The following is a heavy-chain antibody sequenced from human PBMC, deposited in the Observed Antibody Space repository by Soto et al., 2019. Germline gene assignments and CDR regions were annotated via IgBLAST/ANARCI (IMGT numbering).Heavy chain of an antibody. CDR3: ASGGAGSGPFTWELPDH. CDR1: GNTFSYRY. CDR2: ITPFSGDV. J-gene: IGHJ4*02. V-gene: IGHV1-45*02. Sequence: QMQLVQSGAEVKKTGSSVTVSCKALGNTFSYRYLHWVRQAPGQAPEWMGWITPFSGDVHYAQKFQERVTLTRDRSINTAYMRMSSLRSEDTAIYFCASGGAGSGPFTWELPDHWGQGTLVTVSS. D-gene: IGHD1-26*01.